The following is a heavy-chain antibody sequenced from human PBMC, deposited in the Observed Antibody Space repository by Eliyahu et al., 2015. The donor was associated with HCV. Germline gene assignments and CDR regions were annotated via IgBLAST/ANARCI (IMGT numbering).Heavy chain of an antibody. V-gene: IGHV4-39*01. CDR2: IYYSGST. CDR3: ARLGPPPKPGTRSSSQGPGSPASDY. Sequence: QLQLQESGPGLVKPSETLSLTCTVSGGSISSSSYYWGWIRXPPGKGLEWXGSIYYSGSTYYNPSLKSRVTISVDTSKNQFSLKLSSVTAADTAVYYCARLGPPPKPGTRSSSQGPGSPASDYWGQGTLVTVSS. CDR1: GGSISSSSYY. D-gene: IGHD6-13*01. J-gene: IGHJ4*02.